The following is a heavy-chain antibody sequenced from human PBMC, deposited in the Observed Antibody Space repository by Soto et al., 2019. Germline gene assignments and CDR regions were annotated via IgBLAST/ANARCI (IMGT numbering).Heavy chain of an antibody. CDR2: TYYRSKWYN. CDR3: ASVVVAATPGYYYYGMDV. V-gene: IGHV6-1*01. D-gene: IGHD2-15*01. J-gene: IGHJ6*01. Sequence: LSQTCATSGESVSNNSVASNSIKKSPSRGLEWLGRTYYRSKWYNDYAVSVKSRITINPDTSKNQFSLQLNSVTPEDTAVYYCASVVVAATPGYYYYGMDVWGQGTTVTVSS. CDR1: GESVSNNSVA.